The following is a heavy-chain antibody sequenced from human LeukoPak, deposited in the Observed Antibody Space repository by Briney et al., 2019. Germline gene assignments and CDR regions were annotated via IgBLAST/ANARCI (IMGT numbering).Heavy chain of an antibody. Sequence: SETLSLTCTVSGGSISSYYWGWIRQPAGKGLEWIGRIYTSGSTNYNPSLKSRVTMSVDTSKNQFSLKLSSVTAADTAVYYCARDHKGRYCSSTSCKYFDYWGQGTLVTVSS. CDR3: ARDHKGRYCSSTSCKYFDY. V-gene: IGHV4-4*07. CDR2: IYTSGST. D-gene: IGHD2-2*01. J-gene: IGHJ4*02. CDR1: GGSISSYY.